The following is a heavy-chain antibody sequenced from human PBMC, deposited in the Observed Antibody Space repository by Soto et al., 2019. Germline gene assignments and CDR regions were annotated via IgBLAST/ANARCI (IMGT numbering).Heavy chain of an antibody. Sequence: SETLSLTCTVSGGSISSGGYYWSWIRQHPGKGLEWIGYIYYSGSTYYNPSLKSRVTISVDTSKNQFSLKLSSVTAADTAVYYCARVCGGDCHNAFDIWGQGTMVTV. J-gene: IGHJ3*02. CDR3: ARVCGGDCHNAFDI. V-gene: IGHV4-31*03. CDR1: GGSISSGGYY. CDR2: IYYSGST. D-gene: IGHD2-21*02.